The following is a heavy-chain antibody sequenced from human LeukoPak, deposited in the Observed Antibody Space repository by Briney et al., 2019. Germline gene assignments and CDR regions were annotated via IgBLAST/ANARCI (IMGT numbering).Heavy chain of an antibody. D-gene: IGHD1-26*01. V-gene: IGHV1-69*05. CDR3: ATHTGGIVGAGRSRAWFDP. CDR1: GGTFSSYA. Sequence: GSSVKVSCKASGGTFSSYAISWVRQAPGQGLEWMGGIIPIFGTANYAQKFQGSVTITTDESTSTAYMELSSLRSEDTAVYYCATHTGGIVGAGRSRAWFDPWGQGTLVTVSS. J-gene: IGHJ5*02. CDR2: IIPIFGTA.